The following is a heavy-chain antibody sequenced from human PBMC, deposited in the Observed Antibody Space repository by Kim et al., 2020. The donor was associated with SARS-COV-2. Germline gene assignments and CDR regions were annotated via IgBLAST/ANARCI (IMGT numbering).Heavy chain of an antibody. J-gene: IGHJ5*02. D-gene: IGHD6-6*01. V-gene: IGHV4-39*01. CDR1: GGSISSSSYY. Sequence: SETLSLTCTVSGGSISSSSYYWGWIRQPPGKGLEWIGSIYYSGGTYYNPSLKSRVTISVDTSKNQFSLKLSSVTAADTAVHYCARHGPFGWQLVYNWFDPWGQGTLVTVSS. CDR3: ARHGPFGWQLVYNWFDP. CDR2: IYYSGGT.